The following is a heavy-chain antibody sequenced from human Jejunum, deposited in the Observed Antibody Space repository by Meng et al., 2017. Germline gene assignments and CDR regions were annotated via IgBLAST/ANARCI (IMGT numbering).Heavy chain of an antibody. CDR3: AKGGTGYYFDS. V-gene: IGHV3-74*01. CDR2: SSGDGRTT. D-gene: IGHD1-1*01. CDR1: GFTLSSYW. Sequence: GESLKISCAASGFTLSSYWMHWVRQAPGKGLVWVSRSSGDGRTTSYADSVTGRFTISRDNAKNTLYLQMSSLRAEDTAIYYCAKGGTGYYFDSWGQGTLVTVSS. J-gene: IGHJ4*02.